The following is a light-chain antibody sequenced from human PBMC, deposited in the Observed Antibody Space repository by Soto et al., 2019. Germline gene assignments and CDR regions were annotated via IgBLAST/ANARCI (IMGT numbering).Light chain of an antibody. CDR3: HQDFDLPLT. CDR2: GAS. Sequence: EIVITQSPVTFSFSPGDRATLSFRASQSLSNTYISWYQQKPGQAPRLLIYGASTRATGIPARFSGSGSGTDFTLTISSLQPEDFALYYCHQDFDLPLTFGGGTKVDIK. V-gene: IGKV3D-7*01. J-gene: IGKJ4*01. CDR1: QSLSNTY.